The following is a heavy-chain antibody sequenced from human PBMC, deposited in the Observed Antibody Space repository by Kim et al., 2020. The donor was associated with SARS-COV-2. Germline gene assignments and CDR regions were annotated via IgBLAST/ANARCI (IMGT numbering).Heavy chain of an antibody. J-gene: IGHJ4*01. V-gene: IGHV5-51*01. CDR3: ARPPSRSSTLDYFDL. CDR1: GYSFTNYW. D-gene: IGHD6-13*01. CDR2: IYPGDSDT. Sequence: GESLKISCTASGYSFTNYWIGWVRQMPGKGLEWMGIIYPGDSDTKYSPSFQGQVTISADKSLSTAYLQWRSLKASDTATYYCARPPSRSSTLDYFDLWG.